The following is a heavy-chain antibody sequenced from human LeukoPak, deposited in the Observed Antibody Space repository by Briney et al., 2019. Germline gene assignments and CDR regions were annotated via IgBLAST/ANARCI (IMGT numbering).Heavy chain of an antibody. Sequence: GGSLRLSCAASGLTFSSYAMSGVRQAPGKGVEWVSAISVSGGSTYYADSVKGRFTISRDNSKNTLYLQMHSLRAEATAVYYCAKVPTTYCTSTSCYADYWGQGTLVTVSS. J-gene: IGHJ4*02. CDR2: ISVSGGST. CDR3: AKVPTTYCTSTSCYADY. D-gene: IGHD2-2*01. CDR1: GLTFSSYA. V-gene: IGHV3-23*01.